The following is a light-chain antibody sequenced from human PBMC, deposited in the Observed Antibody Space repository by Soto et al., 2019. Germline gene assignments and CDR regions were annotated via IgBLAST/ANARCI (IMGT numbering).Light chain of an antibody. CDR2: ATS. V-gene: IGKV1-39*01. CDR1: QNINTY. Sequence: DKQMTQSPSSLSAYIGDRVTITCRASQNINTYLNWYQQKPGKVPKLLIYATSSLQSGVPSRFSGSGSGTDFTLTISSLQPEDSGTYYCQQTDSTPPITFGQGTRLEIK. J-gene: IGKJ5*01. CDR3: QQTDSTPPIT.